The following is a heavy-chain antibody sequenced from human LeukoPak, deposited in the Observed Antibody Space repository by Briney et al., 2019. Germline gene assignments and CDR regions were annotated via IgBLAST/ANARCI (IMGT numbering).Heavy chain of an antibody. CDR3: ASLTDLEGYFQH. CDR2: ISSRGSTI. D-gene: IGHD1-1*01. J-gene: IGHJ1*01. CDR1: GFTFSSYE. Sequence: PGGSLRLSCAASGFTFSSYEMNWVRQAPGKGLEWVSYISSRGSTIYYADSVKGRFTISRDNAKNSLYLQMNSLRAEDTAVYYCASLTDLEGYFQHWGQGTLVTVSS. V-gene: IGHV3-48*03.